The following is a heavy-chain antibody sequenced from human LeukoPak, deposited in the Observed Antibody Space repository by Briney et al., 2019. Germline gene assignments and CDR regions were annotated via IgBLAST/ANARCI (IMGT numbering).Heavy chain of an antibody. V-gene: IGHV3-30*02. D-gene: IGHD3-10*01. Sequence: GGSLRLSCAASGFTFSNYGMHWVRQAPGKGLEWVAFIRYDGSIKYHADSVRGRFTISRDNSKNTLYLQMNSLRAEDTAVYYCARDQGEDYGSGSYYSNFDYWGQGTLVTVSS. CDR3: ARDQGEDYGSGSYYSNFDY. J-gene: IGHJ4*02. CDR2: IRYDGSIK. CDR1: GFTFSNYG.